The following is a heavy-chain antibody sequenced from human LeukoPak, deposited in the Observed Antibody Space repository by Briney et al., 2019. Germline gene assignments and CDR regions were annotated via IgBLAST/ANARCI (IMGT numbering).Heavy chain of an antibody. CDR1: GFTLSSYA. V-gene: IGHV3-13*01. Sequence: AGGPLRLSCATSGFTLSSYAMHWVRQATGKGLEWVSAIGTAGDTYYPGSVKGRFTISRENAKNSLSLQMNSLRAEDTAVYYCVRQQTPHGNFDYWGQGTLVTVSS. D-gene: IGHD1-26*01. CDR2: IGTAGDT. CDR3: VRQQTPHGNFDY. J-gene: IGHJ4*02.